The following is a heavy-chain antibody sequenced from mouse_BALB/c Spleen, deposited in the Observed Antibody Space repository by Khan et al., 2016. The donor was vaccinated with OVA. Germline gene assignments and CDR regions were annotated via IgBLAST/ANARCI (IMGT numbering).Heavy chain of an antibody. V-gene: IGHV1-7*01. CDR2: INPRSGHT. CDR1: GYTFSNYW. J-gene: IGHJ2*01. CDR3: ARDRIKY. Sequence: QVRLQQPEAELPKPGASVKMSCKASGYTFSNYWIHWIKQWPGQGLEWIGYINPRSGHTYYNQTFNDKATLTTDKSSSTAYMQPSSLTSEDSAVYYCARDRIKYWGQGTTLTVSS.